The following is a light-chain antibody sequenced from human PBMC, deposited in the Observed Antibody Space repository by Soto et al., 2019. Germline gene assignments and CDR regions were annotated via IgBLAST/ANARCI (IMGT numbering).Light chain of an antibody. CDR2: DVG. J-gene: IGLJ3*02. V-gene: IGLV2-11*01. CDR1: SSDVGGYDY. CDR3: CSYAGNKTVV. Sequence: QSALTQPASVSASPGQSITISCTGTSSDVGGYDYVSWYQQYPAKAPKVMIYDVGRRPSGVPDRFSGSKSGNTASLTISGLQAEDEAVYFCCSYAGNKTVVFGGGTKLTVL.